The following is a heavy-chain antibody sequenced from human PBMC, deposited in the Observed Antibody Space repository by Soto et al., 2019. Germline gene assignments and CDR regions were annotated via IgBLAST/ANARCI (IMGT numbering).Heavy chain of an antibody. CDR3: ARVDPYYYDSSGYYSDAFDI. Sequence: ASVKVSCKASGYTFTSYYMHWVRQAPGQGLEWMGIINPSGGSTSYAQKFQGRVTMTRDTSTSTVYMELSSLRSEDTAVYYCARVDPYYYDSSGYYSDAFDIWGQGTMVT. D-gene: IGHD3-22*01. V-gene: IGHV1-46*01. CDR2: INPSGGST. CDR1: GYTFTSYY. J-gene: IGHJ3*02.